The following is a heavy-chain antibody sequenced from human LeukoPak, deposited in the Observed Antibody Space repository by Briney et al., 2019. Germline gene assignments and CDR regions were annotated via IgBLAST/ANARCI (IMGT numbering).Heavy chain of an antibody. D-gene: IGHD2-8*01. CDR2: IFPSGGEI. CDR3: ARDLALIGYCTNGVCSSYYMDV. CDR1: GFTFSTFA. Sequence: GGSPRLSCAASGFTFSTFAMIWVRQPPGKGLEWVSSIFPSGGEIHYADSVRGRFTISRDNSKSTLSLQMNSLRAEDTAVYYCARDLALIGYCTNGVCSSYYMDVWGKGTTVTVSS. J-gene: IGHJ6*03. V-gene: IGHV3-23*01.